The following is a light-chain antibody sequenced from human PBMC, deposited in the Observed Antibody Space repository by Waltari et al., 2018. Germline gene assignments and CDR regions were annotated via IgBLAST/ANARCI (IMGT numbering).Light chain of an antibody. CDR3: GTWDNSLDAKL. CDR1: SPNIGTNF. CDR2: EDN. J-gene: IGLJ2*01. Sequence: QSVLTQPPSVSAAPGQKGTISCSGSSPNIGTNFVSWYQPLPGTPPKPLIYEDNKRPSTIPDRFSGSKSGTSATLGITGLQTGDEADYYCGTWDNSLDAKLFGGGTRLTVL. V-gene: IGLV1-51*02.